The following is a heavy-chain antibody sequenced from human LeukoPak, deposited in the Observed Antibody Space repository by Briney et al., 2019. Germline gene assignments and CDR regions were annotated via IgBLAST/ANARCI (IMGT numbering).Heavy chain of an antibody. D-gene: IGHD3-10*01. Sequence: PSETLSLTCTVSGGSISSYCWSWIRQPPGKGLEWIGYIYYSGSTNYNPSLKSQVTISVDTSKNQYSLKLSSVTAADTAVYYCAGGGMVRGVPGIDYWGQGTLVTVSS. CDR3: AGGGMVRGVPGIDY. J-gene: IGHJ4*02. CDR2: IYYSGST. V-gene: IGHV4-59*01. CDR1: GGSISSYC.